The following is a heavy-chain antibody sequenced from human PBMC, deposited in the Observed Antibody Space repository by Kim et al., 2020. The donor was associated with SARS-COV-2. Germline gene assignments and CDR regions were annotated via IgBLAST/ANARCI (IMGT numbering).Heavy chain of an antibody. D-gene: IGHD6-13*01. Sequence: NPSLKSRVTISVDKSKNQFSLKLTSVTAADTSMYYCATRAAAAPYNWFDPWGQGTLVTVSS. CDR3: ATRAAAAPYNWFDP. J-gene: IGHJ5*02. V-gene: IGHV4-39*01.